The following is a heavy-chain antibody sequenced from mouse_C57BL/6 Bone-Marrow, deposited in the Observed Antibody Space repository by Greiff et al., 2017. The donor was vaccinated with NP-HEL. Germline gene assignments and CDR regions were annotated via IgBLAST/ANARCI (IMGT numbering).Heavy chain of an antibody. CDR2: IDPSASYT. J-gene: IGHJ2*01. V-gene: IGHV1-50*01. CDR1: GYTFTSYW. CDR3: ARYSSSPLYFDY. Sequence: QVQLQQPGAELVKPGASVKLSCKASGYTFTSYWMQWVKQRPGQGLEWLGEIDPSASYTNYNQKFKGKATLTVDTSSSTAYMQLSSLTSEDSAVYYCARYSSSPLYFDYWGQGTTLTVSS. D-gene: IGHD1-1*01.